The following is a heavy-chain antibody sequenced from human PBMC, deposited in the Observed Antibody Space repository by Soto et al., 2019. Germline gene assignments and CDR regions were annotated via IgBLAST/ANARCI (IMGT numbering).Heavy chain of an antibody. CDR2: VYYGLST. D-gene: IGHD2-15*01. CDR3: AREVAATTHFDY. V-gene: IGHV4-31*03. J-gene: IGHJ4*02. CDR1: GASISSDGHY. Sequence: SETLSLTCTVSGASISSDGHYWSWIRQHPGKGLEWIGYVYYGLSTYYNPSLKSRVTISIDTSKNQFSLKLSSVTAADTAVYYCAREVAATTHFDYWGQGTLVTVSS.